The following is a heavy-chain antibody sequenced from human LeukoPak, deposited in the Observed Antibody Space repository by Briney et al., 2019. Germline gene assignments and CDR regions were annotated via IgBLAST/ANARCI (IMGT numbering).Heavy chain of an antibody. J-gene: IGHJ4*02. Sequence: ASVKVSCKASGGTFSSYAISWVRQAPGQGLEWMGGTIPIFGTADYAQKFQGRVTITADKSTSTAYMELRSLRSDDTAVYYCARDRGGMAYYYDSSGYIYFDYWGQGTLVTVSS. CDR2: TIPIFGTA. V-gene: IGHV1-69*06. D-gene: IGHD3-22*01. CDR3: ARDRGGMAYYYDSSGYIYFDY. CDR1: GGTFSSYA.